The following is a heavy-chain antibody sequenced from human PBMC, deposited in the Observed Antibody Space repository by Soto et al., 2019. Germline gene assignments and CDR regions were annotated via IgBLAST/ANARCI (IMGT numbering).Heavy chain of an antibody. J-gene: IGHJ4*02. CDR2: IHYSGST. CDR3: PTPYGSGSSYYSFAY. V-gene: IGHV4-39*01. Sequence: SPTLSLTGTGCCGSISICSYYWDWFRQPPGKGLEWIGSIHYSGSTYYNPSLKSRITLSVDTSKNQFSLKLSSVTAADTAVYYCPTPYGSGSSYYSFAYWGQRIQVTVSS. CDR1: CGSISICSYY. D-gene: IGHD3-10*01.